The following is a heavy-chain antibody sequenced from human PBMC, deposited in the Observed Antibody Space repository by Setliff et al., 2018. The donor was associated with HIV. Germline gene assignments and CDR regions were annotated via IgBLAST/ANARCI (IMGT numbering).Heavy chain of an antibody. V-gene: IGHV3-43D*04. CDR1: GFSFDDFA. CDR3: AKELAASGLGYFDS. J-gene: IGHJ4*02. Sequence: PGGSLRLSCAASGFSFDDFAMHWVRQAPGKGLEWVSLITGNGVSTYYADSVKGRFTISRDNSKNTVYLQMNSLRAEDTAEYYCAKELAASGLGYFDSWGRGILVTVSS. D-gene: IGHD3-22*01. CDR2: ITGNGVST.